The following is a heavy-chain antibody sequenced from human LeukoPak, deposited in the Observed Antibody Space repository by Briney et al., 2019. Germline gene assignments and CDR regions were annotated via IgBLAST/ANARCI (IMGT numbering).Heavy chain of an antibody. D-gene: IGHD3-22*01. CDR3: ARDRDYYDSSGYLNY. CDR1: GFTFSSYW. CDR2: IKQDGSEK. V-gene: IGHV3-7*01. Sequence: PGGSLRLSCAASGFTFSSYWMSWVRQAPGKGLEWVANIKQDGSEKYYVDSVKGRFTISRDNAKNSLYLQMNSLRAGDTAVYYCARDRDYYDSSGYLNYWGQGTLVTVSS. J-gene: IGHJ4*02.